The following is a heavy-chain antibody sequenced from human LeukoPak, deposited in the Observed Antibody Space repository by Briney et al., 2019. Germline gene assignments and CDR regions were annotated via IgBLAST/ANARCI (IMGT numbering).Heavy chain of an antibody. V-gene: IGHV3-23*01. CDR2: ISGSGGDT. Sequence: GGSLRLSCAASGFTFSSYAMSWVRQAPGKGLEWVSSISGSGGDTYYADSVKGRFTISRDNSKNTLYLQMNSLRAEDTAVYFCAKDDYYESSGYSYFDYWGQGTLVTVSS. CDR3: AKDDYYESSGYSYFDY. J-gene: IGHJ4*02. CDR1: GFTFSSYA. D-gene: IGHD3-22*01.